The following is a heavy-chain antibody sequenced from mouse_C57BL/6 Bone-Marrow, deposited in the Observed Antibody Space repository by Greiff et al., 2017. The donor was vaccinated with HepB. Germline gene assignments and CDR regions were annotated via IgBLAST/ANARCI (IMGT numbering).Heavy chain of an antibody. CDR2: IYPGDGDT. Sequence: QVHVKQSGPELVKPGASVKISCKASGYAFSSSWMNWVKQRPGKGLEWIGRIYPGDGDTNYNGKFKGKATLTADKSSSTAYMQLSSLTSEDSAVYFCARKAGPYAMDYWGQGTSVTVSS. V-gene: IGHV1-82*01. J-gene: IGHJ4*01. CDR3: ARKAGPYAMDY. CDR1: GYAFSSSW.